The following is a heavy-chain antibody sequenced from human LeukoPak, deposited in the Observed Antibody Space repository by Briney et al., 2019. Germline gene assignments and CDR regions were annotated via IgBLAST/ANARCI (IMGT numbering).Heavy chain of an antibody. Sequence: GGSLRLSCAASGFTFSSYAMSWVRQAPGKGLEWVSAISGSGGSTYYADSVKGRFTISRDDSKNTLYLQMNSLRAEDTAVYYCAKDRTPYCSGGSCYFYWGQGTLVTVSS. CDR1: GFTFSSYA. D-gene: IGHD2-15*01. J-gene: IGHJ4*02. V-gene: IGHV3-23*01. CDR2: ISGSGGST. CDR3: AKDRTPYCSGGSCYFY.